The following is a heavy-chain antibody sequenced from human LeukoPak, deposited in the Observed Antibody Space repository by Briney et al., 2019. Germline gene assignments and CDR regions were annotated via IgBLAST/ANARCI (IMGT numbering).Heavy chain of an antibody. J-gene: IGHJ4*02. Sequence: SETLSLTCTVSGDSVSTYYWSWIRQSAGKGLEWIGRIYTSGSTEYNPSLKSRVIISVDKSKNQFSLKLTSVAAADTAVYYCARDAWLNGRPGDYFDCWGQGTLVTVSS. CDR3: ARDAWLNGRPGDYFDC. D-gene: IGHD1-14*01. CDR2: IYTSGST. CDR1: GDSVSTYY. V-gene: IGHV4-4*07.